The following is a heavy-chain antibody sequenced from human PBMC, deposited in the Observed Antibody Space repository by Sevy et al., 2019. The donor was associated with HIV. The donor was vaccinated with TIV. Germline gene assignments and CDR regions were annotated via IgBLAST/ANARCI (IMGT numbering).Heavy chain of an antibody. CDR3: VGNTVTTLRFDY. CDR1: GLTFSRYG. J-gene: IGHJ4*02. V-gene: IGHV3-30*03. Sequence: QRGGSLRLSCAASGLTFSRYGMHWVRQAPGKGLDWVAVISFDGSSQYYADSVKGRFTISRDSSRKTVSLQMNSLRLEDTAVYYCVGNTVTTLRFDYWGQGTVVTVSS. D-gene: IGHD4-4*01. CDR2: ISFDGSSQ.